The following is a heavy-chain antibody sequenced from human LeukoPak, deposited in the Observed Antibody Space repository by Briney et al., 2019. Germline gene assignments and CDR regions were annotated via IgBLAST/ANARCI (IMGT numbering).Heavy chain of an antibody. CDR3: TRDYPASFDV. J-gene: IGHJ3*01. CDR2: IRSTIYGGTT. V-gene: IGHV3-49*04. Sequence: PGGSLRLSCTVSGFNFGDFAMGWVRQAPGKGLEWLGFIRSTIYGGTTDYAASVKGRFTISRDDSKSIAYLQMNSLKTEDTAMYYCTRDYPASFDVWGQGTLVTVSS. CDR1: GFNFGDFA.